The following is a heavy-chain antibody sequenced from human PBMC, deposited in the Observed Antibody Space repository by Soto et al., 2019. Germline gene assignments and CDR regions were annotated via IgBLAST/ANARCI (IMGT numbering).Heavy chain of an antibody. V-gene: IGHV4-39*02. CDR1: GGSISSSSYY. D-gene: IGHD6-13*01. CDR3: ARDKRLYSSSWYDGGIDY. Sequence: PSETLSLTCTVSGGSISSSSYYWGWIRQPPGKGLEWIGSIYYSGSTYYNPSLKSRVTISVDTSKNQFSLKLSSVTAADTAVYYCARDKRLYSSSWYDGGIDYWGQGTLVTVS. CDR2: IYYSGST. J-gene: IGHJ4*02.